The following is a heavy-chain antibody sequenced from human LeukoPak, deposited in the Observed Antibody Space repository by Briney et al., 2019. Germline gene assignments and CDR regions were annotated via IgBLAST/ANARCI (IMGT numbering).Heavy chain of an antibody. CDR3: ASGGYSYYYFDY. V-gene: IGHV4-38-2*02. CDR2: IYHSGST. CDR1: GYSINSGYY. Sequence: SETLSLTCTVSGYSINSGYYWGWIRQPPGKGLEWIAIIYHSGSTYYNPSLKSRVTISVDTSKNQFSLKLSSVTAADTAVYYCASGGYSYYYFDYWGQGTLVTVSS. J-gene: IGHJ4*02. D-gene: IGHD4-11*01.